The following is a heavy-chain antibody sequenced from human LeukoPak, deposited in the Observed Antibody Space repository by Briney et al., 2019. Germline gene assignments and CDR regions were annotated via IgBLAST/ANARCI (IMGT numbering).Heavy chain of an antibody. J-gene: IGHJ4*02. CDR3: ARNSIAADFDY. Sequence: SETLSLTCTVSGGSFISYYWNWIRQPPGKGLEWIGYIYYSGSTNYNPSLKSRDTISVDTSKNQFSLKLSSVTAADTAVYYCARNSIAADFDYWGQGTLVTVSS. D-gene: IGHD6-6*01. CDR1: GGSFISYY. V-gene: IGHV4-59*01. CDR2: IYYSGST.